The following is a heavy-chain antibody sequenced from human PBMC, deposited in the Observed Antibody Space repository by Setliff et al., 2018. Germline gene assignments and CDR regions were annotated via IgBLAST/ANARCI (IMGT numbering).Heavy chain of an antibody. CDR1: GFTFSSYA. D-gene: IGHD3-10*01. Sequence: PGGSLRLSCAASGFTFSSYAITWVRQAPGKGLEWVANIKQDGSVKNYVDSVKGRFSISRDNTKNSLYLQMNSLRAEDTAVYYCARDPFGNPVFDPWGQGTLVTVSS. CDR2: IKQDGSVK. CDR3: ARDPFGNPVFDP. J-gene: IGHJ5*02. V-gene: IGHV3-7*01.